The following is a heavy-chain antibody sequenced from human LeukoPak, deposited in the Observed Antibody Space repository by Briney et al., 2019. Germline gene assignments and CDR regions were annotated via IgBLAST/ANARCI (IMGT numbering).Heavy chain of an antibody. Sequence: SETLSLTCTVSGGSISTSNYYWGWIRQPPGKGLEWIGNIFYSGSTYYGPSLKSRLTISLDTSRNQFSLKLSSVTAADTAVYYCAIPREGLRNLRAFDYWGQGILVTVSS. V-gene: IGHV4-39*07. CDR2: IFYSGST. CDR1: GGSISTSNYY. D-gene: IGHD5-12*01. CDR3: AIPREGLRNLRAFDY. J-gene: IGHJ4*02.